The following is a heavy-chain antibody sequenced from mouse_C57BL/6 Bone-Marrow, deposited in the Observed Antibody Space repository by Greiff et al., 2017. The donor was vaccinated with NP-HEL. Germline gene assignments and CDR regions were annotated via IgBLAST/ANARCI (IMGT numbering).Heavy chain of an antibody. J-gene: IGHJ2*01. V-gene: IGHV1-74*01. CDR3: AIKTTVKTYYFDY. Sequence: QVQLQQSGAELVRPGASVKLSCTASGFNIKDDYMHWVKQRPGQGLEWIGRIHPSDSDTNYNQQFKGKATLTVDKSSSTAYMQLSSLTSEDSAVYYCAIKTTVKTYYFDYWGQGTTLTVSS. CDR1: GFNIKDDY. D-gene: IGHD1-1*01. CDR2: IHPSDSDT.